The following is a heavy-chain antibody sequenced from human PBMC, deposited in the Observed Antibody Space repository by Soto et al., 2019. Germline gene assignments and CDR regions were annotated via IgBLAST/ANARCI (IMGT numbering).Heavy chain of an antibody. CDR3: ARHKGGYYSGVDV. J-gene: IGHJ6*02. Sequence: SETLSLTCTVSGGSISSSSYYWGWIRQPPGKGLEWIGNIYYSGTTYYNPSLKSRVTISVDTSKNQFSLKLSSVTAADTAVYYCARHKGGYYSGVDVWGQGTTVTVSS. CDR1: GGSISSSSYY. V-gene: IGHV4-39*01. D-gene: IGHD3-16*01. CDR2: IYYSGTT.